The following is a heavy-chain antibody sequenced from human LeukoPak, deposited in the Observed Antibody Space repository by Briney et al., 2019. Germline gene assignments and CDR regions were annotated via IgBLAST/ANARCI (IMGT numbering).Heavy chain of an antibody. D-gene: IGHD6-13*01. CDR1: GYTFTSYY. Sequence: ASVKVSCKASGYTFTSYYMHWVRQAPGQGLEWMGIINPSGGSTSYAQKFQGKVTMTRDMSTSTVYMELSSLRSEDTAVYYCARAPSAGIQYYYYMDVWGKGTTVTVSS. J-gene: IGHJ6*03. CDR3: ARAPSAGIQYYYYMDV. CDR2: INPSGGST. V-gene: IGHV1-46*01.